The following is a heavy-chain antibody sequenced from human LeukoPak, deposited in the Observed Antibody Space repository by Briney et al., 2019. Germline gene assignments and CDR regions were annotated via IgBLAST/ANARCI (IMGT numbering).Heavy chain of an antibody. D-gene: IGHD3-10*01. Sequence: ASVKVSCKASGYTFTGYYMHWVRQAPGQGLEWMGWINPNSGGTNYAQKFQGRVTMTRDTSTSTVYMELSSLRSEDTVVYYCARGGSPHYYYGSGSYYTIWGQGTMVTVSS. CDR3: ARGGSPHYYYGSGSYYTI. CDR2: INPNSGGT. V-gene: IGHV1-2*02. CDR1: GYTFTGYY. J-gene: IGHJ3*02.